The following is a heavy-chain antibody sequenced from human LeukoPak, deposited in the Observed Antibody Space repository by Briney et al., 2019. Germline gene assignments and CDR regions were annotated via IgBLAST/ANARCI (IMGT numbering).Heavy chain of an antibody. J-gene: IGHJ5*02. CDR1: GGTFSSYA. Sequence: GASVKVSCKASGGTFSSYAISWVRQAPGQGLEWMGWISAYNGNTNYAQKLQGRVTMTTDTSTSTAYMELRSLRSDDTAVYYCARTPPYYDFWSGYYTYWFDPWGQGTLVTVSS. V-gene: IGHV1-18*01. D-gene: IGHD3-3*01. CDR2: ISAYNGNT. CDR3: ARTPPYYDFWSGYYTYWFDP.